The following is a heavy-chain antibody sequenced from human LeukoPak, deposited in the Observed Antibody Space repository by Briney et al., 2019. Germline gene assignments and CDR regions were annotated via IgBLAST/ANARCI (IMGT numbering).Heavy chain of an antibody. CDR1: GYTFNGHY. J-gene: IGHJ3*02. V-gene: IGHV1-2*02. Sequence: ASVKVSCKASGYTFNGHYMHWVRQAPGQGLEWMGWINPNSGGTNYAQKFQGRVTMTRDTSVSTAYMELSRLRSDDTAVYYCAREQGDSSGSDAFDIWGQGTMVTVSS. CDR3: AREQGDSSGSDAFDI. CDR2: INPNSGGT. D-gene: IGHD3-22*01.